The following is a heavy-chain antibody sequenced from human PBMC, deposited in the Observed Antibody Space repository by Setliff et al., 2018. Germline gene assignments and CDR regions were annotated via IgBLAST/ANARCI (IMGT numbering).Heavy chain of an antibody. Sequence: SETLSLTCTVSGDSISSGNYYWSWIRQPAGKGLEWIGRMYPSGSTNYNPSLKSRVTVSVDTSKNQFSLKLSSVTAADTAVYYCARSFSRREKFLLDYWGQGALVTVSS. CDR2: MYPSGST. CDR1: GDSISSGNYY. V-gene: IGHV4-61*02. CDR3: ARSFSRREKFLLDY. J-gene: IGHJ4*02.